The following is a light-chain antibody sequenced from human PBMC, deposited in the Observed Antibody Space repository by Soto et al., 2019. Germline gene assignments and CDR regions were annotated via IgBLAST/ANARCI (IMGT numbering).Light chain of an antibody. J-gene: IGKJ5*01. CDR3: QQFYDLLIT. CDR1: QDISDV. V-gene: IGKV1-33*01. Sequence: DIPMTQSPSAVSASKEDRVTITCQASQDISDVLNWYQQQPGKAPKVLIYDASKLQTGVPSRFSGRGSGKDFTFTISSLQPDDSGTYYCQQFYDLLITFCHGTRLEIK. CDR2: DAS.